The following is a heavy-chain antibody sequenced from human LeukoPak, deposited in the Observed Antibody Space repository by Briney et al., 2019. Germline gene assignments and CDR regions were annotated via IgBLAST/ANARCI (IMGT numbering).Heavy chain of an antibody. D-gene: IGHD4-11*01. Sequence: PGGSLRLSCAASKFTFSHYAMHWVRQAPGKGLEWGAVIWNDGSDKYYADSGKGRFTVSRDNSRNTLYLQMDSLRAEDTGVYYCAKDAQRGFDYSNSLQHWGPGTLVTVSS. J-gene: IGHJ1*01. CDR3: AKDAQRGFDYSNSLQH. CDR1: KFTFSHYA. CDR2: IWNDGSDK. V-gene: IGHV3-33*06.